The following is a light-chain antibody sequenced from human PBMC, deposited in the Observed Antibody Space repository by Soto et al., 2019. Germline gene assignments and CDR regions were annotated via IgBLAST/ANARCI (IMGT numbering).Light chain of an antibody. Sequence: QLVLTQSSSASASLGSSVKLTCTLSSGHSSYIIAWHQQQPGKAPRYLMKLEGSGSYNKGSGVPDRFSGSSSGADRYLTISNLQFEDEADYYCETWDSNTLWVFGGGTKLNVL. CDR3: ETWDSNTLWV. CDR2: LEGSGSY. V-gene: IGLV4-60*02. J-gene: IGLJ3*02. CDR1: SGHSSYI.